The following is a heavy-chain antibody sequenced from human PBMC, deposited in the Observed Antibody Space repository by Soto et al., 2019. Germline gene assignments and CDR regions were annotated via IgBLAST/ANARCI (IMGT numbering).Heavy chain of an antibody. J-gene: IGHJ5*02. CDR3: ARERPTYCGGDCYSSHPWFDP. V-gene: IGHV1-3*01. Sequence: ASVKVSCKASGYTFTSYAMHWVRQAPGQRLEWMGWINAGNGNTKYSQKFQGRVTITRDTSASTAYMELSSLRSEDTAVYYCARERPTYCGGDCYSSHPWFDPWSQGTLVTVSS. CDR1: GYTFTSYA. D-gene: IGHD2-21*02. CDR2: INAGNGNT.